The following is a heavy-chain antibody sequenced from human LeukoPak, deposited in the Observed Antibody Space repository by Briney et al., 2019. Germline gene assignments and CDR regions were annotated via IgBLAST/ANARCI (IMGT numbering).Heavy chain of an antibody. CDR3: ARWAPRCCSSTSCRENYYYYYMDV. Sequence: ASVKVSCKASGYTFTGYYMHWVRQAPGQGLEWMGWINPNSGGTNYAQKFQGRVTMTRDTSISTAYMELSRLRSDDTAVYYCARWAPRCCSSTSCRENYYYYYMDVWGKGTTVTVSS. J-gene: IGHJ6*03. D-gene: IGHD2-2*01. V-gene: IGHV1-2*02. CDR2: INPNSGGT. CDR1: GYTFTGYY.